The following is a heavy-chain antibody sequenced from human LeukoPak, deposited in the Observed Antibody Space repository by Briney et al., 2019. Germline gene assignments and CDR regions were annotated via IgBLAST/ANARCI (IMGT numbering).Heavy chain of an antibody. CDR2: IKEDESAK. CDR1: GFTFRSYW. J-gene: IGHJ4*02. V-gene: IGHV3-7*01. CDR3: ARDVGGSLDY. Sequence: GGSLRLSCAASGFTFRSYWMAWVRQAPGKGLEWVANIKEDESAKHQADSVKGRFTISRDNAQNSVYLQMSSLRGEDTAVYYCARDVGGSLDYWGQGTLVIVSS. D-gene: IGHD1-26*01.